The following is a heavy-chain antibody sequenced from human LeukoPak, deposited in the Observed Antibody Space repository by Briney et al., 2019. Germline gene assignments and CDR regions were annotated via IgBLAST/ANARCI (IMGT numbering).Heavy chain of an antibody. Sequence: GGSLRLSCAASGFTFSSYEMNWVRQAPGKGLEWVSYISSSGSTIYYADSVKGRFTISRDNSNSTLYLQIHSLRAEDTAVYYCAKDLAVATTQYFYYYMDVWGKGTTVTVSS. CDR1: GFTFSSYE. D-gene: IGHD5-12*01. CDR3: AKDLAVATTQYFYYYMDV. V-gene: IGHV3-48*03. CDR2: ISSSGSTI. J-gene: IGHJ6*03.